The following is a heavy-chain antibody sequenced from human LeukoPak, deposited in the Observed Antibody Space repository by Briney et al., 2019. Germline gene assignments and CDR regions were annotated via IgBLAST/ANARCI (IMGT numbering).Heavy chain of an antibody. J-gene: IGHJ4*02. CDR1: GGSISSYY. V-gene: IGHV4-59*01. Sequence: SETLSLTCTVPGGSISSYYWSWLRHPPGKGLEWIGYIYYSGSTHYNPSLKSRVTISVDTSKKQFSLKLTSVTAADTAVYYCARDGYSAIDYWGQGTLVTVSS. D-gene: IGHD1-26*01. CDR2: IYYSGST. CDR3: ARDGYSAIDY.